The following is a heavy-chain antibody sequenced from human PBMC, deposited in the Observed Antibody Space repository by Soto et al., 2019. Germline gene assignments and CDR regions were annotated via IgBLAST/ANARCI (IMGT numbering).Heavy chain of an antibody. CDR2: IYYSGST. CDR1: GGSISSGGYY. Sequence: QVQLQESGPGLVKPSQTLSLTCTVSGGSISSGGYYWSWIRQHPGKGLEWIGYIYYSGSTYYNPSLASRATIAVDTSQNQFPLKLSSVTAADTAVYYCARDPPLLERRGHAFDIWGHGTMVPVSS. V-gene: IGHV4-31*03. D-gene: IGHD1-1*01. CDR3: ARDPPLLERRGHAFDI. J-gene: IGHJ3*02.